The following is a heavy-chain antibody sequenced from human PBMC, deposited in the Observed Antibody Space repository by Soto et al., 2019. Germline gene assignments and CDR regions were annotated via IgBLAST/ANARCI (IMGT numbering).Heavy chain of an antibody. J-gene: IGHJ4*02. Sequence: QVQLVESGGGVVQPGRSLRLSCAASGFTFSSYGMHWVRQAPGKGLEWVAVIWYDGSNKYYADSVKDRFTISRDNSKNTLYLQMNSLRAEDTAVYYCASDRAGGGGSLDYWGQGTLVTVSS. D-gene: IGHD3-16*01. CDR2: IWYDGSNK. CDR3: ASDRAGGGGSLDY. CDR1: GFTFSSYG. V-gene: IGHV3-33*01.